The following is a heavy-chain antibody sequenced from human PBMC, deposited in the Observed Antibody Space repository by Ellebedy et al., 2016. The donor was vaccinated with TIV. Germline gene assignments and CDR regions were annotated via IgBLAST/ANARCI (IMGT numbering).Heavy chain of an antibody. CDR2: IKQDGSEK. J-gene: IGHJ4*02. D-gene: IGHD4-23*01. V-gene: IGHV3-7*01. CDR1: GFTFSSYW. Sequence: GESLKISCAASGFTFSSYWMSWVRQAPGKGLEWVANIKQDGSEKYYVDSVKGRFTISRDNDKNSLYLEMNSPRAEDTGVYYCARGRYGGRFFDYWGQGTLVTVSS. CDR3: ARGRYGGRFFDY.